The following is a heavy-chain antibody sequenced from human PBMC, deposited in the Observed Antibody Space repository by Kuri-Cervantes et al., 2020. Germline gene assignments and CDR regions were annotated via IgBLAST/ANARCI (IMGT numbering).Heavy chain of an antibody. CDR2: INSDGSST. Sequence: GGSLRLSCAASGFTFSSYWMHWVRQAPGKGLVWVSRINSDGSSTSYADSVKGRFTISRDNAKNSLYLQMNSLRAEDTAVYYCARDANVRYFDWSHFDYWGQGTLVTVSS. CDR1: GFTFSSYW. D-gene: IGHD3-9*01. CDR3: ARDANVRYFDWSHFDY. J-gene: IGHJ4*02. V-gene: IGHV3-74*01.